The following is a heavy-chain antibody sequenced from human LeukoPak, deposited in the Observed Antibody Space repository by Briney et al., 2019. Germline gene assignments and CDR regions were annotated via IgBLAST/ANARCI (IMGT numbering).Heavy chain of an antibody. D-gene: IGHD1-26*01. CDR2: IYYSGST. J-gene: IGHJ4*02. V-gene: IGHV4-59*01. CDR1: GGSISSYY. CDR3: ARAPDIVGATNYFDY. Sequence: SETLSLTCTVSGGSISSYYWSWIRQPPGKGLEWIGYIYYSGSTNYNPSLKSRVTISVDTSKNQFSLKLSSVTAADTAVYYCARAPDIVGATNYFDYWGQGTLVTVSS.